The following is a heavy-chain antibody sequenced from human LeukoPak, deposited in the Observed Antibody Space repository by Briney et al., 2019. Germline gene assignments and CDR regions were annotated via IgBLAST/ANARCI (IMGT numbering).Heavy chain of an antibody. CDR1: GFTFGSYA. Sequence: PGGSLRLSCAASGFTFGSYAMSWVRQAPGKGLDWVSGISGSGGSTYYADSVKGRFTISRDNSRNTLYLQMNSLRAEDTAVYFCAKDLGSGKPYYFDYWGQGTLVTVSS. V-gene: IGHV3-23*01. CDR3: AKDLGSGKPYYFDY. D-gene: IGHD6-19*01. J-gene: IGHJ4*02. CDR2: ISGSGGST.